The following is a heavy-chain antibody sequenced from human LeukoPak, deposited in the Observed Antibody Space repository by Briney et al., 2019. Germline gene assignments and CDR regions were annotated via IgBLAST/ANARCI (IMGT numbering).Heavy chain of an antibody. CDR3: ARSIYCSSTSCYGPAGFDP. V-gene: IGHV1-18*01. Sequence: ASVKVSCKASGYTFTSYGISWVRQAPGQGLEWMGWISAYNGNTNYAQKLQGRVTMTTDTSTSTAYMELRSLRSDDTAVYYCARSIYCSSTSCYGPAGFDPWGQGTLATVSS. D-gene: IGHD2-2*01. CDR1: GYTFTSYG. J-gene: IGHJ5*02. CDR2: ISAYNGNT.